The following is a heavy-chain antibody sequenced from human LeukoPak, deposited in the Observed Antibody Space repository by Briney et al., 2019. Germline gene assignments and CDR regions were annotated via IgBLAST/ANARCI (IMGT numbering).Heavy chain of an antibody. CDR2: INSDGSST. CDR1: GFSFNTYW. J-gene: IGHJ6*02. CDR3: GRGNYYAMDV. V-gene: IGHV3-74*01. Sequence: PGGSLRLSCAASGFSFNTYWMHWVRQAPGKGLVWVSRINSDGSSTTYADSVKGRFTISRDNAKNTLYLQLNSLRVEDTAVYYCGRGNYYAMDVWGQGTTVTVSS.